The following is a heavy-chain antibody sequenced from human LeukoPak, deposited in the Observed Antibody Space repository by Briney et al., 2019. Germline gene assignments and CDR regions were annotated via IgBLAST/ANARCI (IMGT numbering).Heavy chain of an antibody. CDR1: GGSFSGYY. V-gene: IGHV4-34*01. CDR3: ASASGYDAFDI. CDR2: INHSGST. J-gene: IGHJ3*02. Sequence: SETLSLTCAVYGGSFSGYYWSWIRQPPGKGLEWIGEINHSGSTNYNPSLKSRVTISVDTSKNQFSLKLSSVTAADTAVYYCASASGYDAFDIWGQGTMVTVSS. D-gene: IGHD3-22*01.